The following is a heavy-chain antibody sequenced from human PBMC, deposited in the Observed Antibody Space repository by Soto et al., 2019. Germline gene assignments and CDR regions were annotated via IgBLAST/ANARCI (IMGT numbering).Heavy chain of an antibody. CDR1: GGSFSGYY. Sequence: QVQLQQWGAGLLKPSETLSLTCAVYGGSFSGYYWSWIRQPPGKGLEWIGEINRSGNTNYNPSLKSRVTISVDTSKNQFSLKLSSVTAADTAVYYCARGEWGRIFGVVSYDFWGQGSLVTVSS. CDR3: ARGEWGRIFGVVSYDF. D-gene: IGHD3-3*01. CDR2: INRSGNT. J-gene: IGHJ4*02. V-gene: IGHV4-34*01.